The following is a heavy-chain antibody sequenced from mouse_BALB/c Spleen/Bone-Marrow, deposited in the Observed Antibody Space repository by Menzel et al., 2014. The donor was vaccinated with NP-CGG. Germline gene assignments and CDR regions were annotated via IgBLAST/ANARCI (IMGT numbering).Heavy chain of an antibody. CDR1: GFTFSNYW. D-gene: IGHD4-1*02. CDR3: LQLGRDYAMDY. Sequence: EVKLMESGGGLVQPGGSMKLSCVASGFTFSNYWMNWVRQSPEKGLEWVAEIRLKSNNYATHYAESVKGRFTISRDDSKSSVYLQMNNLRAEDTGIHYCLQLGRDYAMDYWGQGTSVTVSS. CDR2: IRLKSNNYAT. J-gene: IGHJ4*01. V-gene: IGHV6-6*02.